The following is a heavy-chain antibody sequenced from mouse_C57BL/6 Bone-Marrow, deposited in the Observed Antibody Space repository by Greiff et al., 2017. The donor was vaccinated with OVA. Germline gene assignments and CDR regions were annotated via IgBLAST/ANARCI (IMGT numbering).Heavy chain of an antibody. Sequence: EVNLVESGGGLVKPGGSLKLSCAASGFTFSSYAMSWVRQTPEKRLEWVATISDGGSYTYYPDNVKGRFTISRDNAKNNLYLQMSHLKSEDTAMYYCARDVGKGDAMDYWGQGTSVTVSS. CDR1: GFTFSSYA. CDR3: ARDVGKGDAMDY. V-gene: IGHV5-4*01. CDR2: ISDGGSYT. J-gene: IGHJ4*01. D-gene: IGHD2-1*01.